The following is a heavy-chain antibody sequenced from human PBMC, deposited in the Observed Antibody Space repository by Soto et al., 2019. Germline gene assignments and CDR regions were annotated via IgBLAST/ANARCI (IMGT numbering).Heavy chain of an antibody. Sequence: QVQLVQSGAEVKKPGASVKVSCKASGYTFTSFYMHWVRQAPGQGLEWMGIINPSGTTTDYAQKLQGRGTMTRDTSTRKYYIELRNLTSEDTAVNYCENPQISRNSYYGLEAWGQGNAVTVS. V-gene: IGHV1-46*01. J-gene: IGHJ6*02. CDR1: GYTFTSFY. CDR2: INPSGTTT. CDR3: ENPQISRNSYYGLEA.